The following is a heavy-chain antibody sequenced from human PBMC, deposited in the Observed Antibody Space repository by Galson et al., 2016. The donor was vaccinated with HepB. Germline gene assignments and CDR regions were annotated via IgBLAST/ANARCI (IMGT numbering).Heavy chain of an antibody. CDR3: ARDRRRYFDWFVL. V-gene: IGHV3-30-3*01. J-gene: IGHJ4*02. Sequence: SLRLSCAASGFTFSSYVMHWVRQAPGKGLEWVAVISYDGSNKYYADSVKGRFTISRDNSKNTLYLQMNSLRAEDAAVYYGARDRRRYFDWFVLWGQGTLVTVSS. D-gene: IGHD3-9*01. CDR1: GFTFSSYV. CDR2: ISYDGSNK.